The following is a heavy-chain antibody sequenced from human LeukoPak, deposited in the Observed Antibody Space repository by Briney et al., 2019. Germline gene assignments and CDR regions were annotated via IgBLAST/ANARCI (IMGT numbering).Heavy chain of an antibody. CDR3: AVLRVEWFGEPTPPNFDY. CDR1: GGTFSSYA. V-gene: IGHV1-69*05. CDR2: IIPIFGTA. D-gene: IGHD3-10*01. Sequence: GASVTVSCKASGGTFSSYAIGWVRQAPGQGLEWMGGIIPIFGTANYAQKFQGRVTMTRDTSISTAYMELSRLRSDDTAVYYCAVLRVEWFGEPTPPNFDYWGQGTLVSVSS. J-gene: IGHJ4*02.